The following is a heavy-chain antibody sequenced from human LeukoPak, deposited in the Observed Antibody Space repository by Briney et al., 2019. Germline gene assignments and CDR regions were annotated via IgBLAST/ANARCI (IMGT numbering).Heavy chain of an antibody. Sequence: ASVKVSCKASGYTFTSYGISWVRQAPGQGLEWMGWISAYNGNTNYAQKLQGRVTMTTDTSTSTAYMELRSLRSDDTAVYYCARWYDILTGYPDYLDYWGQGTLVTVSS. D-gene: IGHD3-9*01. J-gene: IGHJ4*02. CDR3: ARWYDILTGYPDYLDY. CDR2: ISAYNGNT. CDR1: GYTFTSYG. V-gene: IGHV1-18*01.